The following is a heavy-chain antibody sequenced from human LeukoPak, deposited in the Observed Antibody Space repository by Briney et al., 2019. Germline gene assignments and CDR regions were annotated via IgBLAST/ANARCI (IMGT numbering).Heavy chain of an antibody. CDR3: ARVRDYYDSSGYYHFDY. CDR2: IIPIFGTA. Sequence: GASVKVSCKASGGTFSSYAISWVRQAPGQGLEWMGGIIPIFGTANYEQKFQGRVTITTDESTSTAYMELSSLRSEDTAVYYGARVRDYYDSSGYYHFDYWGQGTLVTVSS. CDR1: GGTFSSYA. D-gene: IGHD3-22*01. J-gene: IGHJ4*02. V-gene: IGHV1-69*05.